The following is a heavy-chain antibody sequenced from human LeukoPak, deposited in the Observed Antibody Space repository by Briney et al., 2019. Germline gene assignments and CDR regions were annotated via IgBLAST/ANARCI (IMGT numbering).Heavy chain of an antibody. J-gene: IGHJ3*02. CDR1: GFIFSDYY. D-gene: IGHD3-10*01. V-gene: IGHV4-34*01. CDR2: INHSGST. CDR3: ARQRRGPGSYYFGGDAFDI. Sequence: GSLRLSCAASGFIFSDYYMSWIRQPPGKGLEWIGEINHSGSTNYNPSLKSRVTISVDTSKNQFSLKLSSVTAADTAVYYCARQRRGPGSYYFGGDAFDIWGQGTMVTVSS.